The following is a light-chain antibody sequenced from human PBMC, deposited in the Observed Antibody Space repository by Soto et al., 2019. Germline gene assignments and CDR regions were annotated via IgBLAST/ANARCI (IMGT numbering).Light chain of an antibody. J-gene: IGKJ5*01. V-gene: IGKV3-11*01. CDR2: DAS. CDR3: QQRGSWPLT. Sequence: EIVLTQSPATLSLSPGESATLSCRASQSVSNSLAWYQQKPGQAPRLLIYDASNRATGIPARFIGSGSGTDFALTISRLEPGDFAVYYCQQRGSWPLTFGQGTRLEI. CDR1: QSVSNS.